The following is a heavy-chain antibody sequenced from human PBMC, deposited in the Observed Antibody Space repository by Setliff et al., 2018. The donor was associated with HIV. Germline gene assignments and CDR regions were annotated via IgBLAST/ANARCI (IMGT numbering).Heavy chain of an antibody. Sequence: GGSLRPSCAASGFSSKATYWVRQAPGKVLEWVTVLSSDGSESHYADSVRGRFIIPRDNSKSTVYLEMNSLTFDDTAMYYCASGHLKVGDAFHIWGQGTMVTVSS. CDR2: LSSDGSES. CDR1: GFSSKA. V-gene: IGHV3-30*16. J-gene: IGHJ3*02. D-gene: IGHD1-26*01. CDR3: ASGHLKVGDAFHI.